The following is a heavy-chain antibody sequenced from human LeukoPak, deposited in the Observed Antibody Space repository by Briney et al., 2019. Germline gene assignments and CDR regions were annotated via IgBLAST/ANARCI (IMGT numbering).Heavy chain of an antibody. D-gene: IGHD1-1*01. Sequence: SETLSLTCTVSGGSISSYYWSWIRQPAGKGLEWIGRIYTSGSTNYNPSLKSRVTMSVDTSKNQFSLKLSSVTAADTAVYYCAGVQLERLDYYYYYYMDVWGKGTTVTVSS. V-gene: IGHV4-4*07. CDR3: AGVQLERLDYYYYYYMDV. CDR1: GGSISSYY. CDR2: IYTSGST. J-gene: IGHJ6*03.